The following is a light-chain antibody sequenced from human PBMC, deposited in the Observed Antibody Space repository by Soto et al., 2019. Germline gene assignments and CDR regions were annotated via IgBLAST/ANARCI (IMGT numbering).Light chain of an antibody. Sequence: DIVVTQSPLSLPVTPGQPASISCKSSQSLLRITGETFLFWYLQKPGQSPQLLIYEVSTRVSGVPDRFSGSGSGTDFTLEISRVETDDVGIYYCMQSTQLPPTFGQGTRLEIK. J-gene: IGKJ5*01. CDR2: EVS. V-gene: IGKV2D-29*02. CDR3: MQSTQLPPT. CDR1: QSLLRITGETF.